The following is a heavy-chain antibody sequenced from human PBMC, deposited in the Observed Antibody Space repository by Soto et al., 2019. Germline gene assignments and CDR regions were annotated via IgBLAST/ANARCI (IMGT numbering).Heavy chain of an antibody. CDR3: ARDTGYSSGWTLDY. Sequence: QVQLVQSGAEVKKPGSSVKVSCKASGGTFSSYTISWVRQAPGQGLEWMGRIIPILGIANYAQKFQGRVTITADKSTSTAYMELSSLRSEDTAVYYCARDTGYSSGWTLDYWCQGTLVTVSS. V-gene: IGHV1-69*02. CDR1: GGTFSSYT. J-gene: IGHJ4*02. CDR2: IIPILGIA. D-gene: IGHD6-19*01.